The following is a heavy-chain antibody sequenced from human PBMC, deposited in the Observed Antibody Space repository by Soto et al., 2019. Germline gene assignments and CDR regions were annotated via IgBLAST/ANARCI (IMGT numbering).Heavy chain of an antibody. CDR3: ARQPDDGDYGYYFEY. V-gene: IGHV4-59*01. D-gene: IGHD4-17*01. J-gene: IGHJ4*02. CDR2: IYYTGTA. Sequence: SETLSLTCTVSGGSISPYYWSWLRQSPGKGLEWLGYIYYTGTADYNPSLENRVTLSVDTSTNRFSLELTSVTAADTAVYYCARQPDDGDYGYYFEYCGPGILVTVSS. CDR1: GGSISPYY.